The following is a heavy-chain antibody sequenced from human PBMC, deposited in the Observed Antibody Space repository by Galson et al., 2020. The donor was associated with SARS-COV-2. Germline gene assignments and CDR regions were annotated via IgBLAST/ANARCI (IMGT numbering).Heavy chain of an antibody. V-gene: IGHV1-18*01. D-gene: IGHD2-2*01. Sequence: ASVKVSCKASGYTFTNFGISWLRQAPCQGLEWMGWISAYHGVTHYPRKLQGRVTMTTDKSSSTAYMELRSLRSDDTAVYYCARDKGQYCTGISCLFQFWGQGSLVTVSS. CDR3: ARDKGQYCTGISCLFQF. CDR1: GYTFTNFG. J-gene: IGHJ4*02. CDR2: ISAYHGVT.